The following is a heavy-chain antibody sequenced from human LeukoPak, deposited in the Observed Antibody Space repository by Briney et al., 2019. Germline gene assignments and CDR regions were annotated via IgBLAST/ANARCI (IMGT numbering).Heavy chain of an antibody. J-gene: IGHJ4*02. CDR3: AGDRWPGVPDYLDC. Sequence: PGGSLRLSCAASGFSLTHDAIHWVRQAPGKGLEWVAVVSKDTVSKIYRDSVKGRFTVSTDSSKNTVYLQMTGLRSEDTAVYYCAGDRWPGVPDYLDCWGQGTLVTVSS. V-gene: IGHV3-30*10. CDR1: GFSLTHDA. D-gene: IGHD7-27*01. CDR2: VSKDTVSK.